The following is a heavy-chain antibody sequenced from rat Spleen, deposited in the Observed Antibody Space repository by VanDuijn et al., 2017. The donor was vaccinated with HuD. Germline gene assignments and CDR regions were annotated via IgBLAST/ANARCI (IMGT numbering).Heavy chain of an antibody. J-gene: IGHJ2*01. CDR1: GFTFSSYG. CDR3: ARRGYNNYFFDY. D-gene: IGHD1-10*01. V-gene: IGHV5-29*01. CDR2: ISYDGSST. Sequence: EVQLVESGGGLVQPGRSLKLSCAASGFTFSSYGLAWVRQTPAKGLEWVASISYDGSSTYYRDSVKGRFTISRDNAKSTLYLKMDSLRSEDTATYYCARRGYNNYFFDYWGQGVMVTVSS.